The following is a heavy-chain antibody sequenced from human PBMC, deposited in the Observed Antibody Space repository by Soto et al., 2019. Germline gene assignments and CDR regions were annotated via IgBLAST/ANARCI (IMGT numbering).Heavy chain of an antibody. CDR3: VIGNSGWSPNRSRLSHFYYMDV. CDR2: ISDSGNT. D-gene: IGHD6-19*01. V-gene: IGHV4-59*08. J-gene: IGHJ6*03. CDR1: GGSISSYY. Sequence: QVQLDESGPGLVKPSETLSLTCTVSGGSISSYYWTWIRQPPGKGLEWRGYISDSGNTNSNPTLNGRFAMSIDTSKRQFSLNLWSLTAADTAVYYCVIGNSGWSPNRSRLSHFYYMDVWGKGTTVTVSS.